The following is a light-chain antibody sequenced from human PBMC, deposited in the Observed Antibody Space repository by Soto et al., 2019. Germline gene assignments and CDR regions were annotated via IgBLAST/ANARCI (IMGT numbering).Light chain of an antibody. V-gene: IGLV2-14*01. Sequence: QSVLTQPASVSGSPGQSITISCTGTPSDIGRYNYVSWYQQFPGKVPKLLIYEVTYRPSGVSARFSGSKSGSTASLTISGLQAEDEADYYCSSYSTTSSPHVLLGGGTKLTVL. CDR2: EVT. CDR1: PSDIGRYNY. CDR3: SSYSTTSSPHVL. J-gene: IGLJ2*01.